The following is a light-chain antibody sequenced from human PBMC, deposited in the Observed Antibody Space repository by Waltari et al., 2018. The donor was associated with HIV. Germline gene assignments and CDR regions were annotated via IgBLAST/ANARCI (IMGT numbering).Light chain of an antibody. CDR3: GTWYSSLTGGPV. Sequence: QSASSPPPSVSAAPGPTFPLSGSGSTSHIGSNFLSWSLQLPGTAPKLLIYENNKRPSGVPDRFSGFKSGTSATLGITRLQTGDEADYYCGTWYSSLTGGPVFGGGTKLTVL. CDR1: TSHIGSNF. V-gene: IGLV1-51*02. CDR2: ENN. J-gene: IGLJ3*02.